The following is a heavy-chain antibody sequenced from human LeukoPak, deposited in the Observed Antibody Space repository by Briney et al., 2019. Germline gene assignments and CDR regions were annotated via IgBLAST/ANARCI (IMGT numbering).Heavy chain of an antibody. Sequence: GGSLRLSCAASGFTFSSYSMNWVRQAPGKGLEWVAVISYDGSDKYYADSVKGRFTISRDNSKNTLYLQMNSLRAEDTAVYYCAKSVFLMVRGYGMDVWGQGTTVTVSS. CDR2: ISYDGSDK. CDR1: GFTFSSYS. J-gene: IGHJ6*02. V-gene: IGHV3-30*18. CDR3: AKSVFLMVRGYGMDV. D-gene: IGHD3-10*01.